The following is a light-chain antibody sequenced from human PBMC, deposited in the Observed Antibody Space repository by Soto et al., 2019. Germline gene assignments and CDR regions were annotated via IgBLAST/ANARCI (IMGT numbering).Light chain of an antibody. V-gene: IGKV3-11*01. CDR1: QNVRTF. J-gene: IGKJ1*01. Sequence: EVVLTQSPATLSLSPGERATLSCRASQNVRTFLDWYQQKPGQAPRLLIYGACNRATGIPARFSGSGSGTDFTLTISSLEPEDFAVYYCQQPSHWPPWTFGQGTRVEIQ. CDR3: QQPSHWPPWT. CDR2: GAC.